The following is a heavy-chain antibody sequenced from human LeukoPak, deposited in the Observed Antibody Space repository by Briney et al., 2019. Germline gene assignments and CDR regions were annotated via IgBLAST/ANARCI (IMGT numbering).Heavy chain of an antibody. CDR1: GGTFSSYA. Sequence: SVKVSCKASGGTFSSYAISWARQAPGQGLEWMGGIIPIFGTANYAQKFQGRVTITTDESTSTAYMELSSLRSEDTAVYYCARDSGSSGSVYVYWGQGTLVTVSS. CDR2: IIPIFGTA. V-gene: IGHV1-69*05. D-gene: IGHD3-22*01. CDR3: ARDSGSSGSVYVY. J-gene: IGHJ4*02.